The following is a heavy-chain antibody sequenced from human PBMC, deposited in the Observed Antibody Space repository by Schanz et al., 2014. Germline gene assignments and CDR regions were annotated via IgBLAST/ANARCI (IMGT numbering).Heavy chain of an antibody. D-gene: IGHD4-17*01. CDR3: ARVRAYDYGAEAHGMDV. CDR1: GFTFSSHS. V-gene: IGHV3-21*01. CDR2: ISSSGSYI. J-gene: IGHJ6*02. Sequence: EVQLVESGGNLVQPGGSLRLSCVASGFTFSSHSMNWVRQAPGKGLEWVSSISSSGSYIYFPDSVKGRFTISRDNAKNSLYLQMNSLRAEDTAVYYCARVRAYDYGAEAHGMDVWGHGTTVTFSS.